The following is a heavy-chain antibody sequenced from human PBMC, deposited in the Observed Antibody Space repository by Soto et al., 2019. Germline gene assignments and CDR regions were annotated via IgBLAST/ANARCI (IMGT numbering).Heavy chain of an antibody. CDR1: GYTFTSYA. D-gene: IGHD3-22*01. J-gene: IGHJ6*04. V-gene: IGHV1-3*01. Sequence: ASVKVSCKASGYTFTSYAMHWVRQAPGQRLEWMGWINAGNGNTKYSQKFQGRVTITRDTSASTAYMELSSLRSEDTAVYYCAGPMNYLDSGGYPTPHYHYGGGSGGKGPRLTVSS. CDR2: INAGNGNT. CDR3: AGPMNYLDSGGYPTPHYHYGGGS.